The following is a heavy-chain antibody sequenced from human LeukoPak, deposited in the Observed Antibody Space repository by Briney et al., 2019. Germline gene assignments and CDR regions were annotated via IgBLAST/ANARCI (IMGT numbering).Heavy chain of an antibody. D-gene: IGHD4-17*01. CDR3: ARGYGDYDY. Sequence: SETLTLTCTVSGGSISSYYWNWIRQPPGKGLEWIGYIYYSGSTNYNPSLKSRVTISVDTSKNQFSLKLGSVTAADTAVYYCARGYGDYDYWGQGTLVTVSS. V-gene: IGHV4-59*01. CDR2: IYYSGST. CDR1: GGSISSYY. J-gene: IGHJ4*02.